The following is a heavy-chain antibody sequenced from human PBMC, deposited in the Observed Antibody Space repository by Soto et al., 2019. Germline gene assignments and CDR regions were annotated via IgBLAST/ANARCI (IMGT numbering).Heavy chain of an antibody. J-gene: IGHJ4*01. CDR3: ARVPVREAGYFDL. CDR1: GFTVSSKY. V-gene: IGHV3-53*01. Sequence: GGSLRLSCAASGFTVSSKYMTWVRQAPGKGLEWVSVIYSGGKTDHADSVKGRFTTSRDNSKNTLYLQMNGLRAEDTAIYYCARVPVREAGYFDLWSHGTQVTVSS. CDR2: IYSGGKT. D-gene: IGHD4-17*01.